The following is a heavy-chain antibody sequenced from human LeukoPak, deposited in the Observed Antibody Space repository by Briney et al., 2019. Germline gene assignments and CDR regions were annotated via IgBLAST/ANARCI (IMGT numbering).Heavy chain of an antibody. CDR3: ARDSAPGHGGYPGYNWFDP. D-gene: IGHD4-17*01. CDR1: GFTFSSCS. V-gene: IGHV3-21*01. J-gene: IGHJ5*02. Sequence: PGGSLRLSCAASGFTFSSCSMNWVRQAPGKGLEWVSSISSSSSYIYYADSVKGRFTISRDNAKNSLYLQMNSLRAEDTAVYYCARDSAPGHGGYPGYNWFDPWGQGTLVTVSS. CDR2: ISSSSSYI.